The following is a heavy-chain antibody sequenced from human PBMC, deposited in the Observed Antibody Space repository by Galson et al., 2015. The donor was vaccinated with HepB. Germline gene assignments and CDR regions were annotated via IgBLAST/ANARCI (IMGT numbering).Heavy chain of an antibody. CDR2: ISWDGGIT. Sequence: SLRLSCAASGFTFDNYAMHWVRQAAGKGLEWVSRISWDGGITYYRDSVKGRFTISRDNTNKYLYLQMNSLRPEDTALYYCVRDGGTAGGRGVSYDYGMDVWGQGTTVIVSS. CDR1: GFTFDNYA. D-gene: IGHD6-13*01. CDR3: VRDGGTAGGRGVSYDYGMDV. V-gene: IGHV3-43D*03. J-gene: IGHJ6*02.